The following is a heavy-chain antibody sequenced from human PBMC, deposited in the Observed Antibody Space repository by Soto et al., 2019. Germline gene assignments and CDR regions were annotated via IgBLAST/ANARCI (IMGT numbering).Heavy chain of an antibody. V-gene: IGHV3-23*01. D-gene: IGHD2-15*01. CDR3: AKDRKGSYCSGGTCYSFDY. CDR1: GFTISTYV. CDR2: ISGSSDNT. J-gene: IGHJ4*02. Sequence: EVQLLESGGGLVQPGGSLRLSCAASGFTISTYVMSWVRQAPGKGLEWVSAISGSSDNTYYADSARGRFTISRDPSKSTLYLQMNSLRAEDRAVYYCAKDRKGSYCSGGTCYSFDYWGQGTLVTVSS.